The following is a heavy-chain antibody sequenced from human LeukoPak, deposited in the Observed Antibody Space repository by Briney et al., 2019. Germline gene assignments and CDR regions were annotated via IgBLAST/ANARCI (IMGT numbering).Heavy chain of an antibody. Sequence: SETLSLTCTVSGGSVSISSYYWGWIRQPPGKGLEWIGSIYYSGSTYYNPSLKSRVTISVDTSKNQFSLKLSSVTAADTAVYYCARGRYQGPNTAMATWGQGTLVTVSS. CDR1: GGSVSISSYY. CDR3: ARGRYQGPNTAMAT. D-gene: IGHD5-18*01. V-gene: IGHV4-39*07. J-gene: IGHJ5*02. CDR2: IYYSGST.